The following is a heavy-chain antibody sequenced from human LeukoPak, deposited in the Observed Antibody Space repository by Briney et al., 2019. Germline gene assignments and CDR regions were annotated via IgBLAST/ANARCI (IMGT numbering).Heavy chain of an antibody. J-gene: IGHJ5*02. V-gene: IGHV1-2*02. Sequence: ASVKVSCKASGYTFTGYYMHWVRQAPGQGLEWMGWINPNSGGTNYAQKFQGRVTMTWDTSISTAYMELSRLRSDDTAVYYCARSWVRFLEWFLSWGQGTLVTVSS. CDR3: ARSWVRFLEWFLS. D-gene: IGHD3-3*01. CDR2: INPNSGGT. CDR1: GYTFTGYY.